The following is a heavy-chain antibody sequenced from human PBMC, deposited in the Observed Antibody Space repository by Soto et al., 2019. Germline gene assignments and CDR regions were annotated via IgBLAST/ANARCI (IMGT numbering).Heavy chain of an antibody. J-gene: IGHJ6*02. CDR1: GGSISSGGYS. Sequence: SETLSLTCAVSGGSISSGGYSWSWIRQPPGKGLEWIGYIYHSGSTYYNPSLKSRVTISVDRSKNQFSLKLSSVTAADTAVYYCASGRRDVVVVAATISYYYYGMDVRCQGTTVTVSS. D-gene: IGHD2-15*01. V-gene: IGHV4-30-2*01. CDR3: ASGRRDVVVVAATISYYYYGMDV. CDR2: IYHSGST.